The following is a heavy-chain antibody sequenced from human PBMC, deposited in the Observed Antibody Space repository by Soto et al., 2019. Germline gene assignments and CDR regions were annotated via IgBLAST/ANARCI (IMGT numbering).Heavy chain of an antibody. CDR2: ISSSGADT. Sequence: GGSLRLSCAASGFTFSTYTMRWVRQAPGKGLEWVSTISSSGADTYYADSVKGRFTISRDNAKNSLYLQMNSLRAEDTAVYYCAGGPVEYYFDYWGQGTLVTVSS. J-gene: IGHJ4*02. D-gene: IGHD3-16*01. CDR3: AGGPVEYYFDY. V-gene: IGHV3-23*01. CDR1: GFTFSTYT.